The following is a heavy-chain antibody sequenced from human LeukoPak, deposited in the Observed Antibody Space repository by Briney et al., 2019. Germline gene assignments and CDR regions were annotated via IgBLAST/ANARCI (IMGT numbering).Heavy chain of an antibody. CDR3: ARHGPFGEWLVVMGGSAEFDY. Sequence: SETLSLTCAVYGGSFSGYYWSWIRQPPGKGLEWIGEINHSGSTNYNPSLKSRVTISVDTSKNQFSLKLSSVTAADTAVYYCARHGPFGEWLVVMGGSAEFDYWGQGTLVTVSS. V-gene: IGHV4-34*01. J-gene: IGHJ4*02. CDR2: INHSGST. D-gene: IGHD6-19*01. CDR1: GGSFSGYY.